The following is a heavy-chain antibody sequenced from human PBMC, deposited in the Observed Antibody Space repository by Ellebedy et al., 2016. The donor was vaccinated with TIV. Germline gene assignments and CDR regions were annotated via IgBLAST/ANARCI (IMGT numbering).Heavy chain of an antibody. CDR2: ISAYNGNT. Sequence: ASVKVSCXASGGTFSSYAISWVRQAPGQGLEWMGWISAYNGNTNYAQKLQGRVTMTTDTSTSTAYMELRSLRSDDTAVYYCARDHIPFNGVCFAWGQGTLVTVSS. CDR3: ARDHIPFNGVCFA. J-gene: IGHJ5*02. D-gene: IGHD2-8*01. CDR1: GGTFSSYA. V-gene: IGHV1-18*01.